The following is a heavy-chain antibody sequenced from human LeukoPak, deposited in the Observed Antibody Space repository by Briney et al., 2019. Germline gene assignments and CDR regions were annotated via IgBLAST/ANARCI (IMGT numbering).Heavy chain of an antibody. D-gene: IGHD3-22*01. CDR3: ARGRRGYYDSSGYYYTTPVDY. Sequence: GASVKVSCKASGYTFTSYDINWVRQATGQGLEWMGWMNPNSGDTGYAQKFQGRVTMTRNTSISTAYMELSSLRSEDTAVYYCARGRRGYYDSSGYYYTTPVDYWGQGTLVTVSS. V-gene: IGHV1-8*01. CDR1: GYTFTSYD. J-gene: IGHJ4*02. CDR2: MNPNSGDT.